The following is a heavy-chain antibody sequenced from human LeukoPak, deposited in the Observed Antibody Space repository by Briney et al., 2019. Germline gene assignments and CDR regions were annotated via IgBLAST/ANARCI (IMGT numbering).Heavy chain of an antibody. Sequence: PGGSLRLSCAASGFTFSSYGMHWVRQAPGKGLEWVAVISYDGSNKYYADSVKGRFTISRDNSKNTLYLQMNSLRAEDTAVYYCAKFKYRVGDGSSWSYFDYWGQGTLDTVSS. J-gene: IGHJ4*02. CDR3: AKFKYRVGDGSSWSYFDY. CDR2: ISYDGSNK. D-gene: IGHD6-13*01. CDR1: GFTFSSYG. V-gene: IGHV3-30*18.